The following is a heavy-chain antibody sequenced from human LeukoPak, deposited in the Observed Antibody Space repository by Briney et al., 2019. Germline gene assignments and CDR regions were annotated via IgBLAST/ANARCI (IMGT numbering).Heavy chain of an antibody. CDR3: VTLLSNAAFDY. CDR2: INPNTGAT. CDR1: VYTFTGYY. Sequence: ASVKVSCKASVYTFTGYYMHWVRQAPGQGLEWMGWINPNTGATNYAQKFQGRVTMTTDTSISTAYMELSRLRSDDTAVYYCVTLLSNAAFDYWGQGTLVTVSS. J-gene: IGHJ4*02. V-gene: IGHV1-2*02. D-gene: IGHD6-25*01.